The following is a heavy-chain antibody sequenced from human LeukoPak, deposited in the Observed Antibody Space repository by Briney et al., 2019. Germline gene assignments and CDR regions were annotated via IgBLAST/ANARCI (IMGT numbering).Heavy chain of an antibody. CDR1: GGSISSSSYY. CDR2: IYYSGST. V-gene: IGHV4-39*01. D-gene: IGHD2-2*01. J-gene: IGHJ2*01. CDR3: ARHPTSNKYCSSTSCYYWYFDL. Sequence: SETLSLTCTVSGGSISSSSYYWGWIRQPPGKGLEWIGSIYYSGSTYYNPSLKSRVTISVDTSKNQFSLKLSSVTAADTAVYYCARHPTSNKYCSSTSCYYWYFDLWGRGTLVTVSS.